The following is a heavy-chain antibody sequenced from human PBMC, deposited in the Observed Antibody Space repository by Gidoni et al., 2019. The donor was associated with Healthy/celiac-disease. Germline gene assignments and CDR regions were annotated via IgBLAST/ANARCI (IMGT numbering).Heavy chain of an antibody. V-gene: IGHV4-59*01. CDR3: ARVAYDILTGYYWYFDL. J-gene: IGHJ2*01. CDR2: IYYSGST. D-gene: IGHD3-9*01. Sequence: QVQLQESGPGLVKPSETLSLTCTVAGGSISSYYWSWIRQPPGKGLEWIGYIYYSGSTNYNPSLKSRVTISVDTSKNQFSLKLSSVTAADTAVYYCARVAYDILTGYYWYFDLWGRGTLVTVSS. CDR1: GGSISSYY.